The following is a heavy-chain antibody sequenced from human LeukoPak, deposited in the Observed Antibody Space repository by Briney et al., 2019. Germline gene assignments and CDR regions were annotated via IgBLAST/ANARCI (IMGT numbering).Heavy chain of an antibody. CDR1: GFTFSSYS. CDR2: ISSSSSYI. J-gene: IGHJ3*02. D-gene: IGHD6-19*01. Sequence: GGSLRLSCAASGFTFSSYSMNWVRQAPGKGLEWVSSISSSSSYIYYADSVKGRFTISRDNAKNSLYLQMNSLRAEDTAVYYCAKGYSSGHSDAFDIWGQGTMVTVSS. CDR3: AKGYSSGHSDAFDI. V-gene: IGHV3-21*01.